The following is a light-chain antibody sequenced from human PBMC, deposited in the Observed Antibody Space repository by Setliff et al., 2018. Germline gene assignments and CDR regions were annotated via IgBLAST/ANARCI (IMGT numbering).Light chain of an antibody. V-gene: IGLV2-23*02. CDR1: SSDVGSYNL. J-gene: IGLJ2*01. Sequence: ALTQPASVSGSPGQSITISCTGTSSDVGSYNLVSWYQQHPGKAPKLMIYEVSKRPSGVSNRFSGSKSGNTASLTISGLQAEDEADYYCCSYAGSSTVVFGGGTKGTVL. CDR2: EVS. CDR3: CSYAGSSTVV.